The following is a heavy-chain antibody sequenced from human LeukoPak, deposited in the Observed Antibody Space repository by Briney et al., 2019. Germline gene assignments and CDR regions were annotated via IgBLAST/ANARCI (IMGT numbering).Heavy chain of an antibody. Sequence: GGSLRLSCAASGFTFSNFWINWVRQAPGKGLEWVANIKEDGSKKNYVDSVKGRFTISRDNAKSSLYLRMNSLRAEDTAVYCCALSPDYYGSGSFDYWGQGTLVTVSS. V-gene: IGHV3-7*01. CDR3: ALSPDYYGSGSFDY. D-gene: IGHD3-10*01. CDR1: GFTFSNFW. J-gene: IGHJ4*02. CDR2: IKEDGSKK.